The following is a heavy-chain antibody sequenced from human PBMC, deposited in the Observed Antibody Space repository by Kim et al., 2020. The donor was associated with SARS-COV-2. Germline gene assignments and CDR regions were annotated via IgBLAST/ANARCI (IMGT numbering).Heavy chain of an antibody. D-gene: IGHD4-17*01. V-gene: IGHV3-21*01. Sequence: ADSVKGRFTISRDNAKNSLYLQMNSLRAEDTAVYYCARVLTTVVTQWLDYWGQGTLVTVSS. CDR3: ARVLTTVVTQWLDY. J-gene: IGHJ4*02.